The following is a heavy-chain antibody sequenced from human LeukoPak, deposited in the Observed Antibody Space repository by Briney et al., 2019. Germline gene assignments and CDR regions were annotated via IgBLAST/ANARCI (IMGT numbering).Heavy chain of an antibody. J-gene: IGHJ4*02. CDR1: GFTFGDYA. CDR2: IRSKAYGGTT. V-gene: IGHV3-49*03. Sequence: GGSLRLSCTASGFTFGDYAMSWFRQAPGKGLEWVGFIRSKAYGGTTEYAASVKGRFTISRDNSTSIAYLQMNSLKTDDTAVYYCTSDRYYDFWSGYYYFDYWGQGTLVTVSS. D-gene: IGHD3-3*01. CDR3: TSDRYYDFWSGYYYFDY.